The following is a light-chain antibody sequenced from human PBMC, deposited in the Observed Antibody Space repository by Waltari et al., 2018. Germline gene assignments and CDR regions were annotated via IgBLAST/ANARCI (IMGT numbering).Light chain of an antibody. J-gene: IGLJ1*01. V-gene: IGLV2-14*03. CDR1: SSDIGYYKL. CDR3: SSYRSTTTPCI. Sequence: QSALTQPASVYGSPGQSITISCTGTSSDIGYYKLVSWYQQHPGKAPKLIIYDVSNRPSGVSNRFSGSKSGNRASLTISGLQAEDEADYYCSSYRSTTTPCIFGSGTKVTVL. CDR2: DVS.